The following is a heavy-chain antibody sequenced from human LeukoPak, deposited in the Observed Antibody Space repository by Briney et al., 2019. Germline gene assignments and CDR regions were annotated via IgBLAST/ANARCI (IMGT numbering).Heavy chain of an antibody. CDR3: ASAIFVENAFDI. CDR1: GGSISSYY. V-gene: IGHV4-59*01. Sequence: PSETLSLTCTVSGGSISSYYWSWIRQPPGKGLEWIGYVYYSESTHYNPSLKSRVTISVDTSKSQFSLKMSSVTAADTAVYYCASAIFVENAFDIWGQGTMVTVSS. D-gene: IGHD3-3*01. CDR2: VYYSEST. J-gene: IGHJ3*02.